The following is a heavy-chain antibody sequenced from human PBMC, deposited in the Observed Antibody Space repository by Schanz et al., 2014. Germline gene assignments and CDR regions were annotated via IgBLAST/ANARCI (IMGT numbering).Heavy chain of an antibody. CDR3: ARGRVLES. V-gene: IGHV3-23*04. CDR2: ISGSGGST. CDR1: GFSVGNKY. D-gene: IGHD1-1*01. J-gene: IGHJ5*02. Sequence: EVQLVESGGGLVQPGGSLRLSCAASGFSVGNKYMNWVRQAPGKGLEWVSAISGSGGSTYYADSVKGRFTISRDNAKNSLFLQMNSLRPEDTAVYYCARGRVLESWGQGTLVTVSS.